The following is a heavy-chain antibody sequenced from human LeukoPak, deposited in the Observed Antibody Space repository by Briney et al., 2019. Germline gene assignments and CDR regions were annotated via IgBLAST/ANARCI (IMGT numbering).Heavy chain of an antibody. J-gene: IGHJ6*02. CDR3: ARDRLYGSGSYWYYGMDV. V-gene: IGHV3-48*04. CDR2: ISSGPGSTI. Sequence: GGSLRLSCAASGFTFSSYSMNWVRQAPGKGLEWISYISSGPGSTIKYADSVKSRFTISRDNAKNSLYLQMNSLRAEDTAVYYCARDRLYGSGSYWYYGMDVWGQGTTVTVSS. CDR1: GFTFSSYS. D-gene: IGHD3-10*01.